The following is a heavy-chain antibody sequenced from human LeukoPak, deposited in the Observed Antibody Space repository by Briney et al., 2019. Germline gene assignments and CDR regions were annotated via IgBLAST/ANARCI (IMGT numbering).Heavy chain of an antibody. CDR1: GCTFTDYY. D-gene: IGHD2-2*01. CDR2: INPNSGGA. V-gene: IGHV1-2*02. J-gene: IGHJ5*02. CDR3: ARGSFSYCSSTSCYRVRFDP. Sequence: ASVTVSCTASGCTFTDYYIHWVRQAPGQGLEWMGWINPNSGGANYAQKFQGRVTMTRDTSISTAYMELSRLRSDDTAVYYCARGSFSYCSSTSCYRVRFDPWGQGTLVTVSS.